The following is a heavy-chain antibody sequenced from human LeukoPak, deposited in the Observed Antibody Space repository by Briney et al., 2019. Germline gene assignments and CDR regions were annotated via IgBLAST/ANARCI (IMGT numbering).Heavy chain of an antibody. CDR2: ISYDGSNK. CDR3: AHPEGTSRTYCSGGSCYTDWFDP. J-gene: IGHJ5*02. CDR1: GFTFSSYA. Sequence: PGGSLRLSCAASGFTFSSYAMHWVRQAPGKGLEWVAVISYDGSNKYYADSVKGRFTISRDNSKNTLYLQMNSLRAEDTAVYYCAHPEGTSRTYCSGGSCYTDWFDPWGQGTLVTVSS. V-gene: IGHV3-30-3*01. D-gene: IGHD2-15*01.